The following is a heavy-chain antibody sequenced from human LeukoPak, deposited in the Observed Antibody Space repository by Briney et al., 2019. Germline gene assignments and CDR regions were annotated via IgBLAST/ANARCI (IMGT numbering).Heavy chain of an antibody. Sequence: SGPVLVKPTETLTLTCSVSGFSLSNSRSGVSWIRQPPGKALQWLAHISSNDEIFYSTSLRDRLTLSQDIAKSQVVLKMTNMDPADTATYFCARLLNGRGGSWQRWFDSWGQGILATVSP. CDR1: GFSLSNSRSG. D-gene: IGHD2-15*01. CDR2: ISSNDEI. J-gene: IGHJ5*01. CDR3: ARLLNGRGGSWQRWFDS. V-gene: IGHV2-26*01.